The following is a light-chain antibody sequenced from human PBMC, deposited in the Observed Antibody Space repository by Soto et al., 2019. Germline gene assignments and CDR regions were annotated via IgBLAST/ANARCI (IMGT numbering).Light chain of an antibody. J-gene: IGKJ2*01. V-gene: IGKV3-20*01. CDR1: QSVSSTY. CDR2: GAS. Sequence: EIVLTQSPGTLSLSPGERATLSCRASQSVSSTYIAWYQQNPGQPPRLLIYGASSRATGIPDRFSGSGSGTDFTLTISRLEPEDFAVYFCQQYGRSPPFTFGHGTKVEIK. CDR3: QQYGRSPPFT.